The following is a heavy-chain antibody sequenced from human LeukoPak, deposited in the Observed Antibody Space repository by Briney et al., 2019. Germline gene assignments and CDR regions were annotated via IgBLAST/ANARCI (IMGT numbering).Heavy chain of an antibody. Sequence: GGSLRLSCAASGFTVSSNYMSWVRQAPGKGLEWVSVIYSGGSTYYADSVKGRFTISRDNSKNTLYLQMNSLRAEDTAVYYCAIESTYYYYGMDVWGQGTTVTVS. CDR3: AIESTYYYYGMDV. CDR1: GFTVSSNY. J-gene: IGHJ6*02. V-gene: IGHV3-53*01. CDR2: IYSGGST.